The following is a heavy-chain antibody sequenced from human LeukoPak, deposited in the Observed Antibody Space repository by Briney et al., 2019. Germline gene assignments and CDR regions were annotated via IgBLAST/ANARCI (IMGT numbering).Heavy chain of an antibody. CDR3: ARSRDAYKYDYFDH. V-gene: IGHV4-59*01. CDR1: VVSIDDYH. Sequence: SETLSLTCSVSVVSIDDYHWSWNRQPPGKRLEWIGYIYYTGSTKLNPSLKSRVTMSEDTSKNLLSLDLRSVTAADTAVYYCARSRDAYKYDYFDHWGRGTLVTVSS. D-gene: IGHD5-24*01. CDR2: IYYTGST. J-gene: IGHJ4*01.